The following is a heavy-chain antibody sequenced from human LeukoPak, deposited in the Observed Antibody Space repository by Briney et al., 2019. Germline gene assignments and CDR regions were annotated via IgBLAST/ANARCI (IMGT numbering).Heavy chain of an antibody. Sequence: ASVKVFCKASGGTFSSYAISWVRQAPGQGLEWMGGIIPIFGTANYAQKFQGRVTITADESTSTAYMELSSLRSEDTAVYYCARARTRLQYYGMDVWGQGTTVTVSS. J-gene: IGHJ6*02. CDR1: GGTFSSYA. D-gene: IGHD5-24*01. CDR3: ARARTRLQYYGMDV. CDR2: IIPIFGTA. V-gene: IGHV1-69*13.